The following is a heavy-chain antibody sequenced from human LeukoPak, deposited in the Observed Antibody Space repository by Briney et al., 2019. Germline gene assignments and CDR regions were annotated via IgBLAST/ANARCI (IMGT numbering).Heavy chain of an antibody. CDR3: ATQTTVTRFSAEHFQH. Sequence: GGSLRLSCAASEFTFSSFAMSWVRQAPGKGLEWLSAISGSGGTTYYADSVKGRFTISRDNSKNTLYLQMNSLRAEDTAVYYCATQTTVTRFSAEHFQHWGQGTLVTVSS. CDR1: EFTFSSFA. D-gene: IGHD4-17*01. CDR2: ISGSGGTT. V-gene: IGHV3-23*01. J-gene: IGHJ1*01.